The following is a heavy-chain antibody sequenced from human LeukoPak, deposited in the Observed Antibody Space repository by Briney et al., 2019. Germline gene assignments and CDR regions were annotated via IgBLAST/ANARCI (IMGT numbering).Heavy chain of an antibody. D-gene: IGHD2-21*02. CDR2: IYYSGST. Sequence: PSETLSLTCTVSGGSISSSSYYWSWIRQPPGKGLEWIGYIYYSGSTNYNPSLKSRVTISVDTSKNQFSLKLSSVTAADTAVYYCARSVRVVTATYYFDYWGQGTLVTVSS. V-gene: IGHV4-61*01. CDR1: GGSISSSSYY. J-gene: IGHJ4*02. CDR3: ARSVRVVTATYYFDY.